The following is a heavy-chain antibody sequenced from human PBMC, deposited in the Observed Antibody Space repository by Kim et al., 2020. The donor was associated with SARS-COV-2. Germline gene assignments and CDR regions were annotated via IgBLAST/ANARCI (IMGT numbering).Heavy chain of an antibody. V-gene: IGHV3-23*01. CDR3: AEDHPSSGWPTFDA. D-gene: IGHD6-19*01. CDR1: GFTFSSRA. Sequence: GGSLRLSCVASGFTFSSRAMSWVRQTPGKGLEWVASINNGGNPYYADTVKGRFTVSRDITKTTLYRQMNSLRAEDTALYYCAEDHPSSGWPTFDACGQGNLVTVPS. CDR2: INNGGNP. J-gene: IGHJ4*02.